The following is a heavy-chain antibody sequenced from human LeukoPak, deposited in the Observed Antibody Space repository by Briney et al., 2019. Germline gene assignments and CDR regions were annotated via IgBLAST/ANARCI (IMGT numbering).Heavy chain of an antibody. CDR2: INPNNGAT. CDR1: GYIFSGYN. V-gene: IGHV1-2*02. J-gene: IGHJ4*02. Sequence: ASVRVSCKASGYIFSGYNIHWVRQAPGQGLEWMGWINPNNGATHYAQKFQGGVTMTRDPSITTFYMEVSSLTSDDTACYYCARYNWNDVVSALDSWGQGTLVTVSS. D-gene: IGHD1-1*01. CDR3: ARYNWNDVVSALDS.